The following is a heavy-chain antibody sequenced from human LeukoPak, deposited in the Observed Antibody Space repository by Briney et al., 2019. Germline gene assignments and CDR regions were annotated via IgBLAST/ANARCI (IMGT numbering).Heavy chain of an antibody. Sequence: SETLSLTCTVSGGSISSYYGSWIRQPPGKGLEWIAYIDYRGSTTYNPSLKSRVTISVDTSRNQFSLKLSSVTAADTAVYYCARSRSGYSYDHAAFDIWGQGTMVTVSS. D-gene: IGHD5-18*01. CDR2: IDYRGST. CDR3: ARSRSGYSYDHAAFDI. CDR1: GGSISSYY. V-gene: IGHV4-59*01. J-gene: IGHJ3*02.